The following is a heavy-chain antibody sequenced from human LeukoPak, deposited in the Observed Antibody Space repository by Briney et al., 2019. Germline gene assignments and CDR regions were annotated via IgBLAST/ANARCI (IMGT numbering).Heavy chain of an antibody. CDR3: ARDRLTGTYNWFDP. D-gene: IGHD7-27*01. J-gene: IGHJ5*02. Sequence: GGSLRLSCAASGFTFSSYNVNWVRQAPGKGLEWVSSISSSSSYIYYADSVKGRFTISRDNAKNSLYLQMNSLTAEDTAVYYCARDRLTGTYNWFDPWGQGTLVTVSS. V-gene: IGHV3-21*01. CDR1: GFTFSSYN. CDR2: ISSSSSYI.